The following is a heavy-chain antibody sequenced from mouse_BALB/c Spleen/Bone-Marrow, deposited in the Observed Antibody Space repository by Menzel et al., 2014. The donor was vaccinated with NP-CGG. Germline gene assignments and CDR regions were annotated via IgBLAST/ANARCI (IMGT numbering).Heavy chain of an antibody. CDR3: TRVTTDWYFDV. Sequence: EVKLMESGPELVKPGASVKISCKASGYSFTGYFMNWVMQSHGKSLEWIGRINPYNGDTFYNQKFKGKATLTVDRSSSTAHMELRSLASEDSAVYYCTRVTTDWYFDVWGAGTTVIVSS. V-gene: IGHV1-20*02. D-gene: IGHD1-1*01. J-gene: IGHJ1*01. CDR1: GYSFTGYF. CDR2: INPYNGDT.